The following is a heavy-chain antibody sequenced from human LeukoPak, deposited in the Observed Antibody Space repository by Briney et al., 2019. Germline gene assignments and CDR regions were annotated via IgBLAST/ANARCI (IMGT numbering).Heavy chain of an antibody. D-gene: IGHD6-6*01. J-gene: IGHJ4*02. CDR1: GGTFSSYA. V-gene: IGHV1-69*13. Sequence: VKVSCKASGGTFSSYAISWVRQAPGQGLEWMGGIIPIFGTANYAQKFQGRVTITADESTSTAYMELSSLRSEDTAVYYCARGVIAARHHMGYWGQGTLVTVSS. CDR2: IIPIFGTA. CDR3: ARGVIAARHHMGY.